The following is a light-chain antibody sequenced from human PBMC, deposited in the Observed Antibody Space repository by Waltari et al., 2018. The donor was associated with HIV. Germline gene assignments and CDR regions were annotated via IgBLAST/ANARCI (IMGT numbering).Light chain of an antibody. CDR1: QSILSTADNRPY. Sequence: DIVVTQSQDSLAVSLGERATSNCKSSQSILSTADNRPYLAWYQQRPGQAPNLLIYWASTRESGVPDRFSGSGSGTDFPRTINRLHAEDVAVYYCQQYYDTPYTFGQGTKLDI. CDR3: QQYYDTPYT. CDR2: WAS. V-gene: IGKV4-1*01. J-gene: IGKJ2*01.